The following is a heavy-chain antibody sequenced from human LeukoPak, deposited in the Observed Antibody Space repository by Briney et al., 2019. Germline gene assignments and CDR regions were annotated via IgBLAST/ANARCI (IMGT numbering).Heavy chain of an antibody. V-gene: IGHV3-7*01. CDR1: GFTFSSYW. J-gene: IGHJ4*02. CDR2: IKQDGSEK. Sequence: GGSLRLSCAASGFTFSSYWMSWVRQAPGKGLEWVANIKQDGSEKYYVDSVKGRFTISRDNAKNSLYLQMNSLRADDTAVYYCARASGIVGAYVGIWGQGTLVTVSS. CDR3: ARASGIVGAYVGI. D-gene: IGHD1-26*01.